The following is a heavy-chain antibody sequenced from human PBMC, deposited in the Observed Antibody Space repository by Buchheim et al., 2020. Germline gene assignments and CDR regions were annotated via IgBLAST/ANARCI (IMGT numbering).Heavy chain of an antibody. V-gene: IGHV1-2*02. D-gene: IGHD3-22*01. CDR3: ARGREYYDSSGY. CDR1: GYTFTGYY. CDR2: INPKSGYT. Sequence: QVQLVQSGAEVKKPGASVKVSCKASGYTFTGYYMHWVRQAPGQGLEWMGLINPKSGYTNYSQKFQDRVTMTRDTSIRPAYMELRRLRSDDTAMYYCARGREYYDSSGYWGQGTL. J-gene: IGHJ4*02.